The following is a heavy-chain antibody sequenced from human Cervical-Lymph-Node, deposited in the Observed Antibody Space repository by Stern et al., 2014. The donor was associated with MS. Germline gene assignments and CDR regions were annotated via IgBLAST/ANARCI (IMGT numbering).Heavy chain of an antibody. J-gene: IGHJ3*02. CDR3: ASARNTAFDI. Sequence: QMQLVQSGAEVKKPGASVQVSCKASEYTLSYFFMHLIRQAPGQGLEWMGVINPSGGFTTYAQRFQGRFTMTRDTSTSTVFMKLSSLTSEDTAVYYCASARNTAFDIWGQGTSVIVSS. CDR1: EYTLSYFF. V-gene: IGHV1-46*03. CDR2: INPSGGFT.